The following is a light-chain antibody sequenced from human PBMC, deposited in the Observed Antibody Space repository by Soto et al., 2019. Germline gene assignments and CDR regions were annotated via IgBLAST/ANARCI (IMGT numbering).Light chain of an antibody. CDR3: CSDAGSRTV. CDR2: EGS. V-gene: IGLV2-23*01. J-gene: IGLJ3*02. CDR1: SSDVGSYNL. Sequence: QSALTQPASVSGSPGQSITISCTGTSSDVGSYNLVSWYQQHPGKAPKLMIYEGSKRPSGVSNRFSGSKSGNTASLTISGLQAEDEDEYYCCSDAGSRTVFGGGTKLTVL.